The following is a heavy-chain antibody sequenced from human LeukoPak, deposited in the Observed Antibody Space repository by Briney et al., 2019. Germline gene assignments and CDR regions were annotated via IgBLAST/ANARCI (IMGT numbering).Heavy chain of an antibody. D-gene: IGHD3-10*01. V-gene: IGHV3-15*01. J-gene: IGHJ4*02. CDR2: IKSKTDGGTT. CDR3: TTELVWFGVLAH. CDR1: GFTFNNAW. Sequence: GGSLRLSCAGSGFTFNNAWMTWVRQAPGKGLEWVGRIKSKTDGGTTDYAAPVKDRFTISRDDSKSTLYLQMNSLQTEDTGVYYCTTELVWFGVLAHWGQGTLATVS.